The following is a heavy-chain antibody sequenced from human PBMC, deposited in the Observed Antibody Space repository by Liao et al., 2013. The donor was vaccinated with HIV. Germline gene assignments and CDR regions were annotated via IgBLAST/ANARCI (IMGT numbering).Heavy chain of an antibody. V-gene: IGHV4-59*12. Sequence: QVRLQESGPGLVKPSETLSLTCTVSGDSMNTNCWNWIRQPPGKGLEWIGCVYFSGTTNYNPSLRTRVFISVDSSTNRFSLHLNSVTAADTAVYYCARGTDFDFWGPGIQVTVSS. CDR1: GDSMNTNC. CDR3: ARGTDFDF. D-gene: IGHD1-1*01. J-gene: IGHJ4*02. CDR2: VYFSGTT.